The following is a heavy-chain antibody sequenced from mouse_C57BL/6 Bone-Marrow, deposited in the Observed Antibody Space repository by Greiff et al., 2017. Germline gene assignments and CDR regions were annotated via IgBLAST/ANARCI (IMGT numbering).Heavy chain of an antibody. Sequence: EVLLLQSGPGLVKPSQSLSLTCTVTGYSITSGYDWHWIRHFPGNQLEWMGYISYSGSTNYNASLKSRISITHDTSNNHFFLKVNSVTTEDTATNYCARTYYYGPMDYWGRGTSVTVSS. CDR2: ISYSGST. CDR3: ARTYYYGPMDY. J-gene: IGHJ4*01. D-gene: IGHD1-1*01. V-gene: IGHV3-1*01. CDR1: GYSITSGYD.